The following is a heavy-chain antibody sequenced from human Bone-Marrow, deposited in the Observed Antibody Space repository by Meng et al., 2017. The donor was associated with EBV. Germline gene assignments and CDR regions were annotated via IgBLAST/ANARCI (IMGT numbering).Heavy chain of an antibody. V-gene: IGHV3-15*01. J-gene: IGHJ4*02. CDR2: VKSQADGGTT. D-gene: IGHD1-1*01. CDR1: GFTFSSYW. Sequence: EVQLVESGGGLVQPGGSLRLSCAASGFTFSSYWMHWVRQAPGKGLVWVGRVKSQADGGTTDYTAAVRGRFTISRDDSRNMLYLQINSLQIEDSALYYCATESTTFEYWGLGTLVTVSS. CDR3: ATESTTFEY.